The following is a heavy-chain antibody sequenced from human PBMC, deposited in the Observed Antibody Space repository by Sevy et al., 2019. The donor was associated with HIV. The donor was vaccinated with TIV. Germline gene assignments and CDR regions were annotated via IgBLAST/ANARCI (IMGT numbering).Heavy chain of an antibody. CDR3: ARDAQRLPLGELSRIPSARGGMDV. J-gene: IGHJ6*02. V-gene: IGHV3-33*07. CDR1: GFTFINYG. D-gene: IGHD3-16*02. CDR2: VSSDESNK. Sequence: GGSLRLSCAASGFTFINYGMYWVRQAPGKGLEWVAFVSSDESNKYYVDSVKGRFTISRDNSKNTLYLKMNSLRPEDRAVYYCARDAQRLPLGELSRIPSARGGMDVWGQGTAVTVSS.